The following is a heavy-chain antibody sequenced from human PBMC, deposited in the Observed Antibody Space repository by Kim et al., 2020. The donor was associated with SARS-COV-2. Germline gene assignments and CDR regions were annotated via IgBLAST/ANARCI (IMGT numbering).Heavy chain of an antibody. Sequence: SETLSLTCTVSGGSVSSGSYYWSWIRQPPGKGLEWIGYIYYSGSTNYNPSLKSRVTISVDTSKNQFSLKLSSVTAADTAVYYCAREGELTGVAPWGQGTLVTVSS. V-gene: IGHV4-61*01. CDR3: AREGELTGVAP. D-gene: IGHD7-27*01. J-gene: IGHJ5*02. CDR2: IYYSGST. CDR1: GGSVSSGSYY.